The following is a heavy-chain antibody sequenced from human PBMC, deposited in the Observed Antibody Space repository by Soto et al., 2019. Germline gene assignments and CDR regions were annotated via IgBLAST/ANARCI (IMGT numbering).Heavy chain of an antibody. Sequence: SETLSLTCTVSGGSVSSGSYYWSWIRQHPGKGLEWIGYIYYSGSTNYNPSLKSRVTISVDTSKNQFSLKLSSVTAADTAVDYCARETYYDCGRGFGGTYCFDYWGQGALVTVSS. CDR2: IYYSGST. D-gene: IGHD3-3*01. V-gene: IGHV4-61*01. CDR3: ARETYYDCGRGFGGTYCFDY. J-gene: IGHJ4*02. CDR1: GGSVSSGSYY.